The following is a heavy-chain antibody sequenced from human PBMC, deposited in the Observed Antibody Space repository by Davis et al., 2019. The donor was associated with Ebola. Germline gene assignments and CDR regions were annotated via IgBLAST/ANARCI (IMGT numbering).Heavy chain of an antibody. J-gene: IGHJ4*02. CDR1: GYTFTSYG. Sequence: ASVKVSCKASGYTFTSYGISWVRQAPGQGLEWMGWISTNTGNPTYAQGFTGRFVFSLDSSVSTAYLQINSLKAEDTAVYYCAREIGSGWSPFDYWGQGTLVTVSS. CDR3: AREIGSGWSPFDY. CDR2: ISTNTGNP. D-gene: IGHD6-19*01. V-gene: IGHV7-4-1*02.